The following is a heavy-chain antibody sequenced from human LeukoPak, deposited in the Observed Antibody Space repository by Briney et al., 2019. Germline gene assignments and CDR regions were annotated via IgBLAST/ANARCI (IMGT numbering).Heavy chain of an antibody. CDR1: GFTFSSYA. CDR2: IIGSGGST. J-gene: IGHJ5*02. CDR3: ARALSFTIFGVVKNWFDP. V-gene: IGHV3-23*01. D-gene: IGHD3-3*01. Sequence: GGTLRLSCAASGFTFSSYAMSWIRQAPGKGLEWVRAIIGSGGSTYYADSVKGRFTVSRDNSKTTLYLQMNSLRAEDTAVYYCARALSFTIFGVVKNWFDPWGQGTLVTVSS.